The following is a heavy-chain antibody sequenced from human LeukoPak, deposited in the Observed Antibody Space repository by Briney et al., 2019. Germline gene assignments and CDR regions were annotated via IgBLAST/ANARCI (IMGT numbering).Heavy chain of an antibody. Sequence: ASVKVSCKASGYTFVGYFMHWLGQAPGQGLEWMGWINGNSGATEYAQKFQGRVTMTRDTSITTAYLDLSSLRSDDTAVYYCARDFCSGDSCPHWFDTWGQGTLVTVSS. V-gene: IGHV1-2*02. D-gene: IGHD3-3*01. CDR2: INGNSGAT. CDR3: ARDFCSGDSCPHWFDT. J-gene: IGHJ5*02. CDR1: GYTFVGYF.